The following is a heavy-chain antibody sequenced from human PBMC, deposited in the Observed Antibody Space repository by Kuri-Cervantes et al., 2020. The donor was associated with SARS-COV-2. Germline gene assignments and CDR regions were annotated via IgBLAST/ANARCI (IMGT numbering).Heavy chain of an antibody. V-gene: IGHV4-38-2*01. J-gene: IGHJ6*03. CDR3: ARVAESNYFGWYYYYMDV. Sequence: ESLKISCAVSGYSISSGYYWGWIRQPPGKGLEWIAIIYHSGSTYYNPSLKSRVTISLDTSKNQFSLKLSSVTAADTAVYYCARVAESNYFGWYYYYMDVWGEGTTVTVSS. CDR1: GYSISSGYY. D-gene: IGHD4-11*01. CDR2: IYHSGST.